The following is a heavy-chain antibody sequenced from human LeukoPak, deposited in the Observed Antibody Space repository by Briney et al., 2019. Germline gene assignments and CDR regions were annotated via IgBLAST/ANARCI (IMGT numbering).Heavy chain of an antibody. CDR1: GYIFTSYG. V-gene: IGHV1-18*01. J-gene: IGHJ3*02. Sequence: ASVKVSCKTSGYIFTSYGITWVRQAPGQGLEWMGWISTYNGNTNYAQKFQGRVTMNTDTSTSTAYMELRSLRSDDTAVYYCARDLPDILVVPAGWEVDAFDIWGQGTMVTVSS. CDR3: ARDLPDILVVPAGWEVDAFDI. D-gene: IGHD2-2*01. CDR2: ISTYNGNT.